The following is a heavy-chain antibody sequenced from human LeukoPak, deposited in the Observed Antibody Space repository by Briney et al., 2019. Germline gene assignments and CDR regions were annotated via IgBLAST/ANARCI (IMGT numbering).Heavy chain of an antibody. J-gene: IGHJ4*02. V-gene: IGHV3-23*01. Sequence: RGSLRLSCAASGFTFSSYAMSWVRQAPGKGLEWVSAISGSGGSTYYTDSVKGRFTISRDNSKNTLYLQMNSLRAEDTAVYYCAKGRYGSGPLIDYWGQGTLVTVSS. D-gene: IGHD3-10*01. CDR2: ISGSGGST. CDR3: AKGRYGSGPLIDY. CDR1: GFTFSSYA.